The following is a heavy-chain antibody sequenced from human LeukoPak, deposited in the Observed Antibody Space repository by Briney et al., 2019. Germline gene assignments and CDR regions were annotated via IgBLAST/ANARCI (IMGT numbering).Heavy chain of an antibody. J-gene: IGHJ4*02. CDR2: MSGSGGRT. CDR1: GFTFSSYA. V-gene: IGHV3-23*01. D-gene: IGHD6-6*01. Sequence: GGSLRLSCAASGFTFSSYAMSWVRQAPGKGLEWVSGMSGSGGRTYYADSVKGRFTISRDNSKNTLSLQMNSLRAEDTAVYYWAKDRDIAVSPYYFDCWGQGTLVTVSS. CDR3: AKDRDIAVSPYYFDC.